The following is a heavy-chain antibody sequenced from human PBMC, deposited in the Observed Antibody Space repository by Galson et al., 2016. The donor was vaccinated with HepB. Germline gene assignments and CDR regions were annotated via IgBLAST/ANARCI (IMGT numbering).Heavy chain of an antibody. CDR2: IYPGDFDT. J-gene: IGHJ6*02. D-gene: IGHD6-13*01. V-gene: IGHV5-51*01. CDR3: ARQEHLVAFYYYKMDV. Sequence: QSGAEVKKPGESLKISCEGSGYSFTSYWISWVRQMPGKGLEWMGIIYPGDFDTRYSPPFQGQVTISADKSISTAYLQWKSLKASDTAMYYCARQEHLVAFYYYKMDVWGQGTTVTVSS. CDR1: GYSFTSYW.